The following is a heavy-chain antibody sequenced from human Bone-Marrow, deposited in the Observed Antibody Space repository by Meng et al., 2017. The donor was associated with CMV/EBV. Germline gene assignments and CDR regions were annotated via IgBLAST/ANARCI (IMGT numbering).Heavy chain of an antibody. Sequence: SVKVSCKASGGTFSSYAISWVRQAPGQGLEWMGGIIPIFGTANYAQKFQGRVTITTDESTSTAYMELSSLRSEDTAVYYCARGSYSWSWYGDYYYYYGMDVWGQGTTVTVSS. CDR1: GGTFSSYA. J-gene: IGHJ6*02. CDR3: ARGSYSWSWYGDYYYYYGMDV. V-gene: IGHV1-69*05. D-gene: IGHD6-13*01. CDR2: IIPIFGTA.